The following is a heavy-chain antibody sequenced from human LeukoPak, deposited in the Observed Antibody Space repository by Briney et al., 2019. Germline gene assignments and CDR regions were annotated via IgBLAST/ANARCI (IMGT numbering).Heavy chain of an antibody. D-gene: IGHD1-26*01. CDR3: ARDREWELEYYFDY. Sequence: ASVKVSCKASGYTFTTYYMHWVRQAPGQGLEWMGIINPSGGSTGYTLKFQGRVTMTRDTSTSTVYMELSSLRSEDTAVYYCARDREWELEYYFDYWGQGTLVTVSS. CDR2: INPSGGST. CDR1: GYTFTTYY. V-gene: IGHV1-46*01. J-gene: IGHJ4*02.